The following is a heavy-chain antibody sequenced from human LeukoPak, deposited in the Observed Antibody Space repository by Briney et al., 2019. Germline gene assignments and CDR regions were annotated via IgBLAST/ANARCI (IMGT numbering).Heavy chain of an antibody. V-gene: IGHV3-30*03. CDR2: ISHEGSAK. Sequence: GGSLRLSCAASGFSFGSYGIHWVRQAPGKGLEWVAVISHEGSAKYHADSVKGRFTISRDNAKNSLYLQMNSLRAEDTAVYYCRSYCGGDCPYYFDYWGQGTLVTVSS. CDR3: RSYCGGDCPYYFDY. J-gene: IGHJ4*02. CDR1: GFSFGSYG. D-gene: IGHD2-21*01.